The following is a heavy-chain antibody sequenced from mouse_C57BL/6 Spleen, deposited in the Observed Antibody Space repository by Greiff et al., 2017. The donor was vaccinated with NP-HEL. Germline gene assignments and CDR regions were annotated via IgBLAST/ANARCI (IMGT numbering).Heavy chain of an antibody. Sequence: EVQRVESGPGLVKPSQSLSLTCSVTGYSITSGYYWNWIRQFPGNKLEWMGYISYDGSNNYNPSLKNRISITRDTSKNQFFLKLNSVTTEDTATYYCARVLPFYFDYWGQGTTLTGS. CDR3: ARVLPFYFDY. CDR2: ISYDGSN. J-gene: IGHJ2*01. V-gene: IGHV3-6*01. CDR1: GYSITSGYY.